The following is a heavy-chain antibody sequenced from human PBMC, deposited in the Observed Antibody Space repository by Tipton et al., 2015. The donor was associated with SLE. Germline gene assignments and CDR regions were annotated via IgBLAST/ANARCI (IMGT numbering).Heavy chain of an antibody. CDR1: GFTFSHNA. V-gene: IGHV3-9*01. J-gene: IGHJ4*02. CDR3: AKALRSDIVANFDY. Sequence: SLRLSCAASGFTFSHNAMHWVRQAPGKGLEWVAVISWNSGSIGYADSVKGRFTISRDNAKNSLSLQMNSLRAEDTALYYCAKALRSDIVANFDYWGQGTLVTVSS. D-gene: IGHD5-12*01. CDR2: ISWNSGSI.